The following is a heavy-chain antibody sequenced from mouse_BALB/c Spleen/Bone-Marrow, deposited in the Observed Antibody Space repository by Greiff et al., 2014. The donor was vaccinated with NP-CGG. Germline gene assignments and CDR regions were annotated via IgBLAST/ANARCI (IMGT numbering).Heavy chain of an antibody. CDR3: ASPYGYEDYSAMDY. D-gene: IGHD1-2*01. CDR1: GYTFTSYW. V-gene: IGHV1-7*01. J-gene: IGHJ4*01. Sequence: VQRVESGAELAKPGASVKMSCKASGYTFTSYWMHWVKQRPGQVLEWIGYINPSTGYTEYNLKFKDKATLTADKSSSTAYIQLSSLTSEDSAVYYCASPYGYEDYSAMDYWGQGTSVTVSS. CDR2: INPSTGYT.